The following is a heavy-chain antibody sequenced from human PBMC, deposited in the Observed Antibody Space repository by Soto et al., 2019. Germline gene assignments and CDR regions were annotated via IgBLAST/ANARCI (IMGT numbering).Heavy chain of an antibody. D-gene: IGHD6-19*01. J-gene: IGHJ4*02. CDR2: IYWNGDK. CDR3: AHRPSGWFLFDY. V-gene: IGHV2-5*01. CDR1: GFSLSTSGVG. Sequence: QITLKESGPTLVKPTQTLTLTCTFSGFSLSTSGVGVGWIRQSPGKALQWLAPIYWNGDKRYNPSLKTRLTITKDTSKNQVVLTLTNMDPVDTATYYCAHRPSGWFLFDYWGQGTLVTVSS.